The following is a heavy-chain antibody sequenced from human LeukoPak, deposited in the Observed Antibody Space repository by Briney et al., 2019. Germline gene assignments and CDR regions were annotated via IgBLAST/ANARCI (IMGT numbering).Heavy chain of an antibody. Sequence: ASVKVSCTASGYTFTSYGISWVRQAPGQGLEWMGWISAYNGNTNYAQKLQGRVTMTTDTSTSTAYMELRSLRSDDTAVYYCARDPDAVYSGYDSDWFDPWGQGTLVTVSS. CDR3: ARDPDAVYSGYDSDWFDP. J-gene: IGHJ5*02. CDR2: ISAYNGNT. V-gene: IGHV1-18*04. D-gene: IGHD5-12*01. CDR1: GYTFTSYG.